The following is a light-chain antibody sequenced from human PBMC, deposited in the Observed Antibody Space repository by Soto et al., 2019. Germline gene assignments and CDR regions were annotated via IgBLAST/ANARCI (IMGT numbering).Light chain of an antibody. CDR3: SSYSISTGYL. CDR1: SSDVGGYDY. J-gene: IGLJ1*01. V-gene: IGLV2-14*01. CDR2: EVS. Sequence: QSVLTQPSSVSGSPGQSITISCTGTSSDVGGYDYVSWYQLHPAKAPKLMVFEVSNRPSGVSYRFSGSKSGNTASLTISGLQAEDEADYFCSSYSISTGYLFGTGTKVTVL.